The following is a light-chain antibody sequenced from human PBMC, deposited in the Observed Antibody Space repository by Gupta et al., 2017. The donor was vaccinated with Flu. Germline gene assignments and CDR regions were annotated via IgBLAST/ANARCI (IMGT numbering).Light chain of an antibody. CDR2: GAS. CDR1: KSVTSRH. V-gene: IGKV3-20*01. J-gene: IGKJ1*01. Sequence: EIVLTQSPGTLSLSPGERGTLSCRASKSVTSRHLAWYQQRPGQVPRLVIYGASSRATGITDRFTGSGSGTDFTRPRSRMEASDSEVYYGQHDATFGQGTKVEIK. CDR3: QHDAT.